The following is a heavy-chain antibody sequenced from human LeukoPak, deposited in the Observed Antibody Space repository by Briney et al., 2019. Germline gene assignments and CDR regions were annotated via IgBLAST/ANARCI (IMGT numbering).Heavy chain of an antibody. CDR1: GFTFSGYG. D-gene: IGHD3-16*01. CDR3: AKARIWGSYPSPDY. CDR2: ISYDGSNE. V-gene: IGHV3-30*18. Sequence: GGPLRLSCAASGFTFSGYGMHWVRQAPGKGLEWVAIISYDGSNEYYADSVKGRFTISRDNSKNTLFLQMNSLRAEDTDVYYCAKARIWGSYPSPDYWGQGTLVTVSS. J-gene: IGHJ4*02.